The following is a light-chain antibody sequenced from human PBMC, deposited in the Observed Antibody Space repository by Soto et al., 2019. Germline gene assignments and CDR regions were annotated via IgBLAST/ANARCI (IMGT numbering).Light chain of an antibody. J-gene: IGKJ1*01. V-gene: IGKV3-20*01. CDR3: HQYGRSPPWT. Sequence: EIVLTQSPGTLSLSPGERASLSCRASQSVGRTDLAWYQQKAGQAPRLLIYDTSSRATGIPDRFSASGSGTDFTLIISRLEPEDFAMYYCHQYGRSPPWTFGQGTKLEIK. CDR2: DTS. CDR1: QSVGRTD.